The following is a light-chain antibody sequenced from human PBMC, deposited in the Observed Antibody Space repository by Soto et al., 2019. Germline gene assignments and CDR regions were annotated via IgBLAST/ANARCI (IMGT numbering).Light chain of an antibody. J-gene: IGKJ2*01. Sequence: EIVLTQSPGTLSLSPGERATLSCRASQHIDSFYLAWYQRKPGQAPRLLIYGTSNRATDIPDRFGGSGSGTDFTLTISRLEPDDVAVYYCQHYGNSPPMFTFGQGTKLEIK. CDR3: QHYGNSPPMFT. CDR1: QHIDSFY. V-gene: IGKV3-20*01. CDR2: GTS.